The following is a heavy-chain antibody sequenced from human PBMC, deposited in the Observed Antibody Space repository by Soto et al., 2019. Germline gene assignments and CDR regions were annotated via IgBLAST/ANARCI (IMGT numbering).Heavy chain of an antibody. CDR1: GGSISSYY. D-gene: IGHD6-13*01. J-gene: IGHJ4*02. Sequence: PSETLSLTCTVSGGSISSYYWSWIRQPPGKGLEWIGYIYYSGSTNYNPSLKSRVTISVDTSKNQFSLKLSSVTAADTAVFYRARHGSNWSFACWGRGTLVTVSS. V-gene: IGHV4-59*08. CDR2: IYYSGST. CDR3: ARHGSNWSFAC.